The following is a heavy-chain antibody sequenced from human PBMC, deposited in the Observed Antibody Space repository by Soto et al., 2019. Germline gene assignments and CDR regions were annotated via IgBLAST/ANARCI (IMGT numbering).Heavy chain of an antibody. Sequence: QVHLEQSGAEVKKAGASVKISCKASGYSFAAYYINWVRQVSGQGLEWMGWINPNTGVTDYAQKFQGRVTLTRDTSIKTAYLELTSLRSDDTAVYYCARDQGEMELLDHWGQGTLVTVSS. CDR3: ARDQGEMELLDH. CDR1: GYSFAAYY. CDR2: INPNTGVT. D-gene: IGHD1-7*01. V-gene: IGHV1-2*02. J-gene: IGHJ4*02.